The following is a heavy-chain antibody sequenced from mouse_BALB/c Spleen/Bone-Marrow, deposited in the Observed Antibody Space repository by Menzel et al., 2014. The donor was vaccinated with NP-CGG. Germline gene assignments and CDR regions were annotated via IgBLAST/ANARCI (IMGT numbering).Heavy chain of an antibody. Sequence: VKLMESGGGLVKPGGSLKLSCAASGFTFSHYAMSWVRLTPEKRLEWVATISSGGRYTYYIDRVKERLTISRDNAKNSLYLQMSSLSSEDTAMFYCARSGGDNALDFWGQGTSVTVSS. J-gene: IGHJ4*01. CDR1: GFTFSHYA. CDR2: ISSGGRYT. CDR3: ARSGGDNALDF. V-gene: IGHV5-9-1*01.